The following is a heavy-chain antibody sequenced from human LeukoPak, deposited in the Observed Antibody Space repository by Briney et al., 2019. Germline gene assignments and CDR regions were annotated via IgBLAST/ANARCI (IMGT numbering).Heavy chain of an antibody. Sequence: GGSLRLSCAASGFSFSTTGIHWVRQAPGKGLEWVAAISYDGGNQYYGDSVKGRFTISRDTSKYTVYLQMNSLGAEDTALYYCAKSTGRYFGLLDDLGYWGQGTLVTVSS. CDR1: GFSFSTTG. J-gene: IGHJ4*02. V-gene: IGHV3-30*18. CDR2: ISYDGGNQ. CDR3: AKSTGRYFGLLDDLGY. D-gene: IGHD3-9*01.